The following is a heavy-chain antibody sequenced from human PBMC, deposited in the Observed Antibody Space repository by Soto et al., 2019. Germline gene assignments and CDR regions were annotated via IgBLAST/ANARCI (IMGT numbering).Heavy chain of an antibody. J-gene: IGHJ4*02. V-gene: IGHV4-34*01. D-gene: IGHD2-2*01. Sequence: CETLSLPCAVYGGSFSGYYWSWIRQPPGKGLEWIGEINHSGRTNYSPSLKSRVTISVDTSKNQFSLKLSSVTAADRAVYYCARGSMPYYFDYWGQGTLLTVYS. CDR1: GGSFSGYY. CDR3: ARGSMPYYFDY. CDR2: INHSGRT.